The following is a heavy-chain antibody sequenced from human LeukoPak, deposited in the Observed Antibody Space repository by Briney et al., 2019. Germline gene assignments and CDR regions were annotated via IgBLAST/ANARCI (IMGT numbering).Heavy chain of an antibody. V-gene: IGHV3-30-3*01. CDR2: ISSDGSNK. CDR3: ARQHCSGGDCYFFD. Sequence: PGGSLRLSCAASGFTFSSSAMSWVRQAPGKGLEWVAVISSDGSNKYYAGSVEGRFTISRDNSKNTLYLQLNSLRAEDTAVYYCARQHCSGGDCYFFDWGQGTLVTVSS. CDR1: GFTFSSSA. D-gene: IGHD2-15*01. J-gene: IGHJ4*02.